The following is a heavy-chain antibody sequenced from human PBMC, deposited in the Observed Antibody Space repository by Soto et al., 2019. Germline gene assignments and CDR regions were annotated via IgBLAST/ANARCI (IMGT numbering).Heavy chain of an antibody. V-gene: IGHV3-74*01. CDR2: IDNHGSGT. D-gene: IGHD6-19*01. CDR1: GFTLSDYW. Sequence: EVQLVESGGDLVQPGGSLRLSCTASGFTLSDYWIHWVRPVPGKGLVWVSRIDNHGSGTSDADFVKGRFTISRDSAKNTLYLQMHTLSVDDTAIYYCATLQLAGPDSWGQGTLVTVSS. J-gene: IGHJ4*02. CDR3: ATLQLAGPDS.